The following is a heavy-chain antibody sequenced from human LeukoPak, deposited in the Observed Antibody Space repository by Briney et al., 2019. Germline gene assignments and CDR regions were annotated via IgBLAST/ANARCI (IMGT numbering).Heavy chain of an antibody. CDR3: ARASLDCSSTSCYYAFDI. D-gene: IGHD2-2*01. V-gene: IGHV3-30*19. Sequence: PGGSLRLSCAASGFTFSSYGMHWVRQAPGKGLEWVAVISYDGSNKYYADSVKGRFTISRDNSKNTLYLQMNSLRAEDTAVYYCARASLDCSSTSCYYAFDIWGQGTMVTVSS. J-gene: IGHJ3*02. CDR1: GFTFSSYG. CDR2: ISYDGSNK.